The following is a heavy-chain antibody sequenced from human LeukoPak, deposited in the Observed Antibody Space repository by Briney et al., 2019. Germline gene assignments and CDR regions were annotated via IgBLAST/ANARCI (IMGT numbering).Heavy chain of an antibody. D-gene: IGHD6-19*01. J-gene: IGHJ6*03. V-gene: IGHV1-8*03. Sequence: ASVKVSCKASGYTFTSHDINWVRQATGQGLEWMGWMNPNSGNTGYAQKFQGRVTITRNTSISTAYMELSSLRSEDTAVYYCARAVAALTLVGDYYYMDVWGKGTTVTVSS. CDR3: ARAVAALTLVGDYYYMDV. CDR2: MNPNSGNT. CDR1: GYTFTSHD.